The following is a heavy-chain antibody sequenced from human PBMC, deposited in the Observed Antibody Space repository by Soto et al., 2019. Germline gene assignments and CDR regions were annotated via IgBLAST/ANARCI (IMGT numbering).Heavy chain of an antibody. V-gene: IGHV1-8*01. CDR1: GGTFTTYD. CDR3: ARGRASGSYYLLDY. J-gene: IGHJ4*02. CDR2: INPNSGNI. D-gene: IGHD3-10*01. Sequence: GASVKVSCKASGGTFTTYDINWVRQATGHGLEWMGWINPNSGNIGYAQRFQGRVTMTRDTAIRTAYMEASSLRSDDTAVYYCARGRASGSYYLLDYWGQGTLVTVSS.